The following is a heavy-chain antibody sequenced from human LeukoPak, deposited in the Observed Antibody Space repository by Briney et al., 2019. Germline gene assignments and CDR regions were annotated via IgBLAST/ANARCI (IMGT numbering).Heavy chain of an antibody. CDR3: ARDGIAAPNNWFDP. D-gene: IGHD6-6*01. V-gene: IGHV1-69*05. Sequence: GASVKVSCKASGGTFSSYAISWVRQAPGQGLEWMGRIIPIFGTANYAQKLQGRVTMTTDTSTSTAYMELRSLRSDDTAVYYCARDGIAAPNNWFDPWGQGTLVTVSS. CDR2: IIPIFGTA. J-gene: IGHJ5*02. CDR1: GGTFSSYA.